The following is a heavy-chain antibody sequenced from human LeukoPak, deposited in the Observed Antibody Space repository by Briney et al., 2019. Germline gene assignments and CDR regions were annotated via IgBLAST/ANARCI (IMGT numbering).Heavy chain of an antibody. J-gene: IGHJ4*02. D-gene: IGHD3-22*01. CDR1: GFSFGDYS. V-gene: IGHV3-21*01. Sequence: GGSLRLSCAASGFSFGDYSMSWVRQAPGKGLERVSSISSSSGYIYYADSVKSRFTISRDNAKNSLYLQMNSLRAEDTALYYCASLDYYYDSSGYYLDFWGQGTLVTVSS. CDR3: ASLDYYYDSSGYYLDF. CDR2: ISSSSGYI.